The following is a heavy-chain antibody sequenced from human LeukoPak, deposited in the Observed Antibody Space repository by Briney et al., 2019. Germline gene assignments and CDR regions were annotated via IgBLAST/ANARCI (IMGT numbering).Heavy chain of an antibody. J-gene: IGHJ4*02. CDR1: GFAFSSYG. V-gene: IGHV3-23*01. Sequence: GGSLRLSCAASGFAFSSYGMSWVRQAPGKGLEWVSSITGSGGRTYYADSVEGRFTISRDNSNNTLYLQMNSLRDEETAVYYCARGRYYDKSGYFDFWGQGTLVTISS. CDR3: ARGRYYDKSGYFDF. D-gene: IGHD3-22*01. CDR2: ITGSGGRT.